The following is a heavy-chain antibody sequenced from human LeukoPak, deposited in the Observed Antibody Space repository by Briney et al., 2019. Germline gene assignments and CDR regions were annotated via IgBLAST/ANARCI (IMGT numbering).Heavy chain of an antibody. D-gene: IGHD1-26*01. V-gene: IGHV1-18*01. CDR1: GYTFTSYG. Sequence: ASVKVSCKTSGYTFTSYGINWVRQAPGQGLEWLGWISGYNGNTDYAQKIQGRATMTMDTSTSTVYMELRSLGSDDTAVYYCARDYELNWFDPWGQGTLVTVSS. CDR3: ARDYELNWFDP. CDR2: ISGYNGNT. J-gene: IGHJ5*02.